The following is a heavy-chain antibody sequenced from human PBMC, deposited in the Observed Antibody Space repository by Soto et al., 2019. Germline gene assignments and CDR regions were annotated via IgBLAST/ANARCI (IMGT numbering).Heavy chain of an antibody. J-gene: IGHJ5*02. CDR1: GYTFTSYG. V-gene: IGHV1-18*04. CDR2: ISAYNGNT. CDR3: ARDFGAARQEGWFDP. Sequence: QVQLVQSGAEVKKPGASVKVSCKASGYTFTSYGISWVRQAHGQGLEWMGWISAYNGNTNYAQKLQGRVTMTTDTPTSTAYMELRSLRSDDTAVYYCARDFGAARQEGWFDPWGQGTLVTVSS. D-gene: IGHD3-10*01.